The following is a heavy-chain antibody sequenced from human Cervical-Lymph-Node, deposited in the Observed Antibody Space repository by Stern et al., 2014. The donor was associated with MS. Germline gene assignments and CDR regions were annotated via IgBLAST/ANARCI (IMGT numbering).Heavy chain of an antibody. Sequence: VQLVQSGAEVKKPGESLKIACQGSGYKFSSYWIAWVRQMPGKGLEWMGSIYPGDSDAKYGPSFQSQVPIHVDKSIKPAYLQWSSLKASDTGTFYCARLGVVASTHSGMDVWGQGTTVTVSS. CDR2: IYPGDSDA. CDR3: ARLGVVASTHSGMDV. CDR1: GYKFSSYW. J-gene: IGHJ6*02. V-gene: IGHV5-51*01. D-gene: IGHD2-15*01.